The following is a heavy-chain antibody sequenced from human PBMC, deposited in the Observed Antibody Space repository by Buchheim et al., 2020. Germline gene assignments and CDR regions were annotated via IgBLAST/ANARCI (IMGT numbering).Heavy chain of an antibody. J-gene: IGHJ5*02. CDR3: ARERRSSGWYVRGREYNWFDP. D-gene: IGHD6-19*01. CDR2: IWYDGSNK. Sequence: QVQLVESGGGVVQPGRSLRLSCAASGFTFSSYGMHWVRQAPGKGLEWVAVIWYDGSNKYYADSVKGRFTISRDNSKNTLYLQMNSLRAEDTAVYYCARERRSSGWYVRGREYNWFDPWGQGTL. CDR1: GFTFSSYG. V-gene: IGHV3-33*01.